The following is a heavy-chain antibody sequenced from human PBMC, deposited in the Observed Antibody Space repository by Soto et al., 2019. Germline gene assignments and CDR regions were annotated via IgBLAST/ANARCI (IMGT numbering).Heavy chain of an antibody. J-gene: IGHJ4*02. CDR3: ATRMTTAPY. V-gene: IGHV3-66*01. D-gene: IGHD4-17*01. CDR2: IYSGGDT. Sequence: EAHLVGSGGGLVQPGGSLRLSCAASGFAVSANYLSWVRQAPGKGLEWVSLIYSGGDTDYADSVRGRFTISRDNSKXXXYLXXXXXXXXDTAVYYCATRMTTAPYWGQGALVNVSS. CDR1: GFAVSANY.